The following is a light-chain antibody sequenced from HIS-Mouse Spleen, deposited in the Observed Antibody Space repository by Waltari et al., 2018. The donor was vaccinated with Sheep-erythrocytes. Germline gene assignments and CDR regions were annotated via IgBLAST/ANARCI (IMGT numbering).Light chain of an antibody. CDR1: QSVSSN. CDR3: QQYNNWSLT. CDR2: GAS. J-gene: IGKJ4*01. V-gene: IGKV3-15*01. Sequence: EIVMTQSPATLSVSPGERATLSCRASQSVSSNLAWYQQKPGQAPRLLIYGASTRATGIPARFSGSGSGTECTLTISSLQSEGFAVYYCQQYNNWSLTFGGGTKVEIK.